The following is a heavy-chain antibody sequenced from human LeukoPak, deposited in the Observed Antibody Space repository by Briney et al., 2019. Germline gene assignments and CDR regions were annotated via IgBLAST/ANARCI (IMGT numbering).Heavy chain of an antibody. CDR3: ARGPALQVVTAIVRWRFDP. Sequence: SVKVSCKASGGTFSSYAISWVRQAPGQGLGWMGGIIPIFGTANYAQKFQGRVTITADESTSTAYMELSSLGSEDTAVYYCARGPALQVVTAIVRWRFDPWGQGTLVTVSS. CDR2: IIPIFGTA. J-gene: IGHJ5*02. CDR1: GGTFSSYA. V-gene: IGHV1-69*13. D-gene: IGHD2-21*02.